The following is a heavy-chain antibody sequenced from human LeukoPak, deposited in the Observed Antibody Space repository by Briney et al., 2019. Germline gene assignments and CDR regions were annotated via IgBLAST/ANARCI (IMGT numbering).Heavy chain of an antibody. J-gene: IGHJ3*01. CDR2: IYYSGST. D-gene: IGHD2/OR15-2a*01. CDR1: GGSISSSSYY. V-gene: IGHV4-39*07. Sequence: SETLSLTCTVSGGSISSSSYYWGWIRQPPGKGLEWIGSIYYSGSTYYNPSLKSRVTISVDTSKNQFSLKLSSVTAADTAVYYCARGFVFQAFDVWGQGTMVTVSS. CDR3: ARGFVFQAFDV.